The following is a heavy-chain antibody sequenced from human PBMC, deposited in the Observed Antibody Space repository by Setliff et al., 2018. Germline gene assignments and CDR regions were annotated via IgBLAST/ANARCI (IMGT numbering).Heavy chain of an antibody. Sequence: TGGSLRLSCAASGFTFSNHWMHWVRQVPGKGLVWVSRINSDGSTTNYADSVKGRFTISRDNAKNTLYLQMNSLRAEDTAVYYCARATAMAIYYYYMDVWGKGTTVTVSS. D-gene: IGHD5-18*01. CDR2: INSDGSTT. J-gene: IGHJ6*03. CDR1: GFTFSNHW. V-gene: IGHV3-74*01. CDR3: ARATAMAIYYYYMDV.